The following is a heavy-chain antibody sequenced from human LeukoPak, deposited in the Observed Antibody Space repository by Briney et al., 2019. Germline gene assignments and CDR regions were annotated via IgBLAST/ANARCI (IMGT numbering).Heavy chain of an antibody. D-gene: IGHD2-2*01. CDR1: GGSISSYY. J-gene: IGHJ4*02. CDR2: IYYSGST. CDR3: ARSAVPGYFDY. V-gene: IGHV4-59*01. Sequence: PSETLSLTCTVSGGSISSYYWSWIRQPPGKGLEWIGYIYYSGSTNYNPSLKSRVTISVDTSKNQFSLKLSSVTAADTAVYYCARSAVPGYFDYWGQGTLVTVSS.